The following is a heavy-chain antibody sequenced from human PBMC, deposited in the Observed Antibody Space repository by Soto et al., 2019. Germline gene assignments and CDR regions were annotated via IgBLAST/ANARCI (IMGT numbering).Heavy chain of an antibody. CDR2: IYYNGNT. J-gene: IGHJ4*02. V-gene: IGHV4-31*03. Sequence: SSETLSLTCTVSGGSISSGGYYWSWIRQHPGKGLEWIGYIYYNGNTYYNPSLKSRVTISLDTSKNQFSLKVNSVTAADTAVYYCARGRLVPAVNFDYWGLGTLVTVS. D-gene: IGHD2-2*01. CDR3: ARGRLVPAVNFDY. CDR1: GGSISSGGYY.